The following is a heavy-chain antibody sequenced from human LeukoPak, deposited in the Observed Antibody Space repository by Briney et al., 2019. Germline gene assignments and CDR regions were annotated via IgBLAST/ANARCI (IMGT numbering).Heavy chain of an antibody. J-gene: IGHJ4*02. CDR1: GGSISSGSHY. D-gene: IGHD2-2*01. CDR2: MHYSGST. V-gene: IGHV4-39*02. CDR3: ARLGYCSSTSCYVDQ. Sequence: SETLSLTCSVSGGSISSGSHYWGWLRQPRWKGLEWIQSMHYSGSTDYNPSLKSRVTISIDTSKNHFSLKLRFVTAADTAVYYCARLGYCSSTSCYVDQWGQGTLVTVSS.